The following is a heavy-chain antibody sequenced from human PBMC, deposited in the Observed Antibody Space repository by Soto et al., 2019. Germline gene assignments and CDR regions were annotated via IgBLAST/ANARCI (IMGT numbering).Heavy chain of an antibody. CDR2: IYYSGST. CDR1: GGSISSGGYY. CDR3: ARDAFYCSSTSCYSYAFDI. Sequence: SETLSLTCTVSGGSISSGGYYWSWIRQHPGKGLEWIGYIYYSGSTYYNPSLKSRVTISEDASKNQLSLKLSSVTAADTAVYYCARDAFYCSSTSCYSYAFDIWGQGTMVTVSS. J-gene: IGHJ3*02. D-gene: IGHD2-2*01. V-gene: IGHV4-31*03.